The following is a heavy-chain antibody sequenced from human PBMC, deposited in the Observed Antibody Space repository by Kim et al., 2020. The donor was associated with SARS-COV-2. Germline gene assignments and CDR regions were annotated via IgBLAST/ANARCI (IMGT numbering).Heavy chain of an antibody. D-gene: IGHD2-2*02. J-gene: IGHJ4*02. CDR1: GFTFSSYA. Sequence: GGSLRLSCAASGFTFSSYAMHWVRQAPGKGLEWVAVISYDGSNKYYADSVKGRFTISRDNSKNTLYLQMNSLRAEDTAVYYCARAHIVVVPAAIRTIFGPGAYWGQGTLVTVSS. V-gene: IGHV3-30-3*01. CDR2: ISYDGSNK. CDR3: ARAHIVVVPAAIRTIFGPGAY.